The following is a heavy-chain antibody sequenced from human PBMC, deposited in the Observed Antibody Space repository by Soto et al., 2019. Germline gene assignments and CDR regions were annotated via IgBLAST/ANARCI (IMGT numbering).Heavy chain of an antibody. D-gene: IGHD3-22*01. Sequence: GGSLRLSCAASGFTFSSYAMSWVRQAPGKGLEWVSAISGSGGSTYYADSVKGRFTISRDNSKNTLYLQMNSLRAEDTAVYYCAKDLIAMIVVAPGGAFDIWGQGTMVTVSS. J-gene: IGHJ3*02. CDR2: ISGSGGST. V-gene: IGHV3-23*01. CDR3: AKDLIAMIVVAPGGAFDI. CDR1: GFTFSSYA.